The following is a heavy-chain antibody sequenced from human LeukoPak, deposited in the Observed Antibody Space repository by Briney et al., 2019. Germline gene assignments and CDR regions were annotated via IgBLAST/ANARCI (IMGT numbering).Heavy chain of an antibody. CDR2: INHSGST. D-gene: IGHD6-6*01. CDR3: ARRTPEYTNRWYFDL. Sequence: SETLSLTCAVYGGSFSGYYWSWIRQPPGKGLEWIGEINHSGSTNYNPSLKSRVTISVDTSKNQFSLKLSSVTAADTAVYYCARRTPEYTNRWYFDLWGRGTLVTVSS. J-gene: IGHJ2*01. CDR1: GGSFSGYY. V-gene: IGHV4-34*01.